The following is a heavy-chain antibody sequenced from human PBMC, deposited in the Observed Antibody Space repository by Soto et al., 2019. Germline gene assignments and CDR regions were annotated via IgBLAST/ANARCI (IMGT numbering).Heavy chain of an antibody. CDR2: INHSGST. CDR1: GGSFIGYY. D-gene: IGHD3-22*01. Sequence: SETLSLTCAVYGGSFIGYYWSWIRQPPGKGLEWIGEINHSGSTNYNPSLKSRVTISVDTSKNQFSLKLSSVTAADTAVYYCARAFRAYYYDSSGYYYYFDYWGQGTLVTVSS. J-gene: IGHJ4*02. CDR3: ARAFRAYYYDSSGYYYYFDY. V-gene: IGHV4-34*01.